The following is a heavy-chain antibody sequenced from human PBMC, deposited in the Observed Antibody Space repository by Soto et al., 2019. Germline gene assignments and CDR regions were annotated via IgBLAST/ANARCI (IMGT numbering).Heavy chain of an antibody. CDR2: INPGDSDT. V-gene: IGHV5-51*01. D-gene: IGHD3-16*01. Sequence: PGESLNISGKGAGCGFSNYYMDCVRQLPGKGLGWMGIINPGDSDTRYNPSFQGQVTMSADKSISTAYLQWSSLQASDTAMYYCAISYPLGSGYSYYGMDVWGQGTTVTVSS. J-gene: IGHJ6*02. CDR1: GCGFSNYY. CDR3: AISYPLGSGYSYYGMDV.